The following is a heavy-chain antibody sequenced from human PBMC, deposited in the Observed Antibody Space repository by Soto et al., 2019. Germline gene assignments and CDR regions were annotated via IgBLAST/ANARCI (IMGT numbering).Heavy chain of an antibody. CDR1: GGSISSYY. V-gene: IGHV4-59*01. J-gene: IGHJ6*02. CDR3: ARVGREMATIGPRGYYYYGMDV. D-gene: IGHD5-12*01. CDR2: IYYSGST. Sequence: SETLSLTCTVSGGSISSYYWSWIRQPPGKGLEWIVYIYYSGSTNYNPSLKSRVTISVDTSKNQFSLKLSSVTAADTAVYYCARVGREMATIGPRGYYYYGMDVWGQGTTVTVSS.